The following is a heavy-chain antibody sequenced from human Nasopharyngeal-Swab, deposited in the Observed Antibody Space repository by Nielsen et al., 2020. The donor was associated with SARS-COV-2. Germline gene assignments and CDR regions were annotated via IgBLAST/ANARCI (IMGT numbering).Heavy chain of an antibody. CDR2: INHSGST. V-gene: IGHV4-34*01. Sequence: SETLSLTCTVSGGSISSYYWSWIRRPPGKGLEWIGEINHSGSTNYNPSLKSRVTISVDTSKNQFSLKLSSVTAADTAVYYCARGHSNDSFDYWGQGTLVTVSS. J-gene: IGHJ4*02. CDR1: GGSISSYY. CDR3: ARGHSNDSFDY. D-gene: IGHD4-11*01.